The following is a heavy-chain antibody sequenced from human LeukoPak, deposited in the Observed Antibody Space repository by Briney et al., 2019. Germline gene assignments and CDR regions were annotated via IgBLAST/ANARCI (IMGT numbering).Heavy chain of an antibody. CDR2: IYTSGST. CDR1: GGSISSYY. V-gene: IGHV4-4*07. J-gene: IGHJ1*01. CDR3: ARDQGGIYSGSYPEYFQH. D-gene: IGHD1-26*01. Sequence: SETLSLTCTVSGGSISSYYWSWIRQPAGKGLEWIGRIYTSGSTNYNPSLKSRVTMSVDTSKNQFSLKLSSVTAADTAVYYCARDQGGIYSGSYPEYFQHWGQGTLVTVSS.